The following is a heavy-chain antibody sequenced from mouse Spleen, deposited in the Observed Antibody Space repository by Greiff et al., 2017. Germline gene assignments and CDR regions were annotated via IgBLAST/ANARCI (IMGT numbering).Heavy chain of an antibody. CDR3: ANYDGYYRAWFAY. V-gene: IGHV3-6*01. CDR2: ISYDGSN. J-gene: IGHJ3*01. Sequence: DVQLQESGPGLVKPSQSLSLTCSVTGYSITSGYYWNWIRQFPGNKLEWMGYISYDGSNNYNPSLKNRISITRDTSKNQFFLKLNSVTTEDTATYYCANYDGYYRAWFAYWGQGTLVTVSA. D-gene: IGHD2-3*01. CDR1: GYSITSGYY.